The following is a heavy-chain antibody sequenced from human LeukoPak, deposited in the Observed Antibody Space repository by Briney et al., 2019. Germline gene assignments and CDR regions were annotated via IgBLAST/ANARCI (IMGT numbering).Heavy chain of an antibody. V-gene: IGHV1-18*01. CDR2: ISAYNGNT. J-gene: IGHJ3*02. D-gene: IGHD5-24*01. CDR3: ARDVEMAPRIGRAFDI. CDR1: GYTFTSYG. Sequence: PRASVKVSCKASGYTFTSYGISWVRQAPGQGLEWMGWISAYNGNTNYAQKLQGRVTMTTDTSTSTAYMELRSLRSDDTAVYYCARDVEMAPRIGRAFDIWGQGTMVTVSS.